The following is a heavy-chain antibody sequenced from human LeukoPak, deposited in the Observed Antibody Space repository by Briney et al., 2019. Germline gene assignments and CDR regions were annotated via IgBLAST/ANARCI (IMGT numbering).Heavy chain of an antibody. CDR1: GFTFSNYG. CDR2: ISYDGSNK. CDR3: AKDYYDSGSYGRNALAI. D-gene: IGHD3-10*01. V-gene: IGHV3-30*18. Sequence: QPGRSLRLSCAASGFTFSNYGMNWVRQAPGKGLERVAFISYDGSNKYYADSVKGRFTISKDNAKKTLYLQMDSLRADDTAVYYCAKDYYDSGSYGRNALAIWGQGTMVTVSS. J-gene: IGHJ3*02.